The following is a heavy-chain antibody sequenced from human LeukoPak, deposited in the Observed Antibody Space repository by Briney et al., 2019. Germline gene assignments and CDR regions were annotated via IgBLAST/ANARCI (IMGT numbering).Heavy chain of an antibody. J-gene: IGHJ4*02. CDR3: ARDSVATVGAIDY. CDR1: GLTFSYYG. Sequence: GGSLRLSCAASGLTFSYYGIHWVRQAPGKGLEWVAVISYDGLNKNYADSVKGRFTISRDNSKNTLYLQMNSLRVEDTAVYYCARDSVATVGAIDYWGQGTLVTVSS. V-gene: IGHV3-30*03. D-gene: IGHD1-26*01. CDR2: ISYDGLNK.